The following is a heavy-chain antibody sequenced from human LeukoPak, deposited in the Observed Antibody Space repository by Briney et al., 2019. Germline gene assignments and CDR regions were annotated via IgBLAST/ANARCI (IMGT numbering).Heavy chain of an antibody. J-gene: IGHJ4*02. CDR3: ARVGSTTVTAPPLFDY. V-gene: IGHV3-64*01. CDR1: GFTFSSYA. D-gene: IGHD4-11*01. Sequence: GGSLRLSCAASGFTFSSYAMHWVRQAPGKGLEYVSAISSNGGSTYYANSVKGRFTISRDDSKNTLYLQMGSLRAEDMAVYYCARVGSTTVTAPPLFDYWGQGTLVTVSS. CDR2: ISSNGGST.